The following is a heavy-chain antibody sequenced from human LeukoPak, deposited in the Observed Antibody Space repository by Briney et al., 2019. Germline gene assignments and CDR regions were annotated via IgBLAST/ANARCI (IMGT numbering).Heavy chain of an antibody. J-gene: IGHJ4*02. CDR1: GFTFDDYG. D-gene: IGHD5-18*01. V-gene: IGHV3-20*04. CDR3: AAGRGYSYGQHN. CDR2: INWNGGST. Sequence: TGGSLRLSCAASGFTFDDYGMSWVRQAPGKGLEWVSGINWNGGSTGYADSVKGRFTVSRDNAKDSLYLQMNSLRAEDTAFYYCAAGRGYSYGQHNWGQGTLVTVSS.